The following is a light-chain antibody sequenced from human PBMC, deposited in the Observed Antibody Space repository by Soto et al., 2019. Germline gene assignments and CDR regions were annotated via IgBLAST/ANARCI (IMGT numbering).Light chain of an antibody. CDR2: DAS. CDR3: QDSWT. CDR1: QSISSW. J-gene: IGKJ1*01. V-gene: IGKV1-5*01. Sequence: DIQVTQSPSTLSASVGDRVTIACRASQSISSWLAWYQQKPGKAPKLLIHDASSLQSGVPSRFSGSGSGTEFTLTINSLQPDDFATYYCQDSWTFGQGTKVEI.